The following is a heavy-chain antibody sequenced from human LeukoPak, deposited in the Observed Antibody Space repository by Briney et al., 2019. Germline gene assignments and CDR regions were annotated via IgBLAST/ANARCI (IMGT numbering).Heavy chain of an antibody. CDR3: ARVRWLSAAGTEGNFDY. J-gene: IGHJ4*02. D-gene: IGHD6-13*01. CDR1: GFTFSSYA. Sequence: GRSLRLSCVASGFTFSSYAMHWVRQAPGKGLEWVAVISYDGSNKYYADSVKGRFTISRDNSKNTLYLQMNSLRAEDTAVYYCARVRWLSAAGTEGNFDYWGQGTLGTVSS. CDR2: ISYDGSNK. V-gene: IGHV3-30*04.